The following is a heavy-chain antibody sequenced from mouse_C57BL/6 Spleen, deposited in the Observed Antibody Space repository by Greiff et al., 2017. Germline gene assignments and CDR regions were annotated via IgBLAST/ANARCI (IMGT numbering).Heavy chain of an antibody. V-gene: IGHV1-69*01. CDR2: IDPSDSYT. CDR1: GYTFTSYW. CDR3: ARQVLPYAMDY. J-gene: IGHJ4*01. Sequence: QVQLQQPGAELVMPGASVKLSCKASGYTFTSYWMHWVKQRPGQGLEWIGEIDPSDSYTNYNQKFKGKSTLTVDKSSSTAYMQLSSLTSEDSAVYYCARQVLPYAMDYGGQGTSGTVSS.